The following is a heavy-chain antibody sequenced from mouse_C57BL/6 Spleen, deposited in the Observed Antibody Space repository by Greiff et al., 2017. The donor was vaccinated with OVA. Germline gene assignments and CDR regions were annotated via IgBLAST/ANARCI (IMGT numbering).Heavy chain of an antibody. J-gene: IGHJ3*01. CDR1: GYTFTDYE. D-gene: IGHD1-3*01. CDR2: IDPETGGT. Sequence: VQLQQSGAELVRPGASVTLSCKASGYTFTDYEMHWVKQTPVHGLEWIGAIDPETGGTAYNQKFKGKAILTADKSSSTAYMELRSLTSEDSAVNYGTKLERPDQFAYWGQGTLVTVSA. V-gene: IGHV1-15*01. CDR3: TKLERPDQFAY.